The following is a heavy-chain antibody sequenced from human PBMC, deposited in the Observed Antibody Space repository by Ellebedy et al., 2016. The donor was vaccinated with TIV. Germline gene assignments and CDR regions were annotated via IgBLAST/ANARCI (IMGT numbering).Heavy chain of an antibody. Sequence: SETLSLTCTVSGGSISSGGYYWSWIRQHPGKGLEWIGYINYSGSTYYNPSLKSRVTISVDTSKNQFSLKLSSVTAAATAVYYCAREPIYYDSSGYYYGSVKDAFDIWGQGTMVTVSS. CDR2: INYSGST. V-gene: IGHV4-31*03. J-gene: IGHJ3*02. CDR1: GGSISSGGYY. CDR3: AREPIYYDSSGYYYGSVKDAFDI. D-gene: IGHD3-22*01.